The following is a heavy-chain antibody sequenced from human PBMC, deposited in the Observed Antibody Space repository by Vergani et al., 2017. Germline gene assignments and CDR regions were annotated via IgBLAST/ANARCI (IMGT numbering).Heavy chain of an antibody. CDR3: ARDSGGYVWGSYEAWFDP. Sequence: QLQLQESGPGLVKPSETLSLICTVSGGSINPSSSFWGWIRQSPGKGLEWIGSINYVGRAYYIPSLQSRATVFVDTSKNQFSLKRSYVTAADTAVYYCARDSGGYVWGSYEAWFDPWGQGTRVTVSS. J-gene: IGHJ5*02. D-gene: IGHD3-16*01. V-gene: IGHV4-39*02. CDR1: GGSINPSSSF. CDR2: INYVGRA.